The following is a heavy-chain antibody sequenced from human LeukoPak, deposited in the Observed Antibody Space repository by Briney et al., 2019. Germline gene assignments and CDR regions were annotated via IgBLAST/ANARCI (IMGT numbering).Heavy chain of an antibody. Sequence: VASVKVSCKASGGTFSSYAISWVRQAPGQGLEWMGGIIPIFGTANYAQKFQGRVTITTDESTSTAYMELSSLRSEDTAVYYCARGREGMVRGVPTDYWGQGTLVTVSS. CDR3: ARGREGMVRGVPTDY. V-gene: IGHV1-69*05. D-gene: IGHD3-10*01. CDR1: GGTFSSYA. J-gene: IGHJ4*02. CDR2: IIPIFGTA.